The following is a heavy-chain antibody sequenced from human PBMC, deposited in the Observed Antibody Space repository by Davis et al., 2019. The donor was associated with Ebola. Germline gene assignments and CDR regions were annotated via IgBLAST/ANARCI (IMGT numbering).Heavy chain of an antibody. V-gene: IGHV3-30*02. D-gene: IGHD1-26*01. J-gene: IGHJ4*02. CDR1: GFTFSSNG. CDR3: AKEGGGWELLGELYYFDY. Sequence: GESLKISCGASGFTFSSNGLHWVRQAPGKGLVWVAFILNDGTIRYYADSVKGRFTISRDNSKNTLYLQMNSLRAEDTAVYYCAKEGGGWELLGELYYFDYWGQGTLVTVSS. CDR2: ILNDGTIR.